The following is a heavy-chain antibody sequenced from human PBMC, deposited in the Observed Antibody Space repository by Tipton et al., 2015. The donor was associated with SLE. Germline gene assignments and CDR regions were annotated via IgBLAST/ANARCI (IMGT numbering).Heavy chain of an antibody. J-gene: IGHJ4*02. CDR3: ARVGSFYSSAKVPWFDY. V-gene: IGHV4-34*01. D-gene: IGHD6-19*01. CDR1: GGSFSGYY. Sequence: TLSLTCAVYGGSFSGYYWSWIRQPPGKGLEWIGEINHSGSTNYNPSLKSRVTISVDTSKNQFSLKLSSVTAADTAVYYCARVGSFYSSAKVPWFDYWGQGTLVTVSS. CDR2: INHSGST.